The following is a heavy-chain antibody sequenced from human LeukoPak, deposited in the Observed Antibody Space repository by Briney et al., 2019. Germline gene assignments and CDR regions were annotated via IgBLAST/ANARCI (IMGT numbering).Heavy chain of an antibody. V-gene: IGHV3-23*01. D-gene: IGHD6-19*01. CDR1: GFTFSSYA. CDR2: ISGSGGST. CDR3: AKVQSRKATVFEYSSGWYSGFDY. Sequence: PGGSLRLSCAASGFTFSSYAMSWVRQAPGKGVEWVSAISGSGGSTYYADSVKGRFTISRDNSKNSLYLQMNSLRAEDTAVYYCAKVQSRKATVFEYSSGWYSGFDYWGQGTLVTVSS. J-gene: IGHJ4*02.